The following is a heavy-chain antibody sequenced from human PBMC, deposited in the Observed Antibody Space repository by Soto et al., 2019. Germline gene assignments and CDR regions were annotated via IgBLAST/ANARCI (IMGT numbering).Heavy chain of an antibody. CDR2: INPSTGGT. D-gene: IGHD1-1*01. Sequence: QVQLVQSGAEVKKPGASVKVSCKASGYTFTSYYVHWVRQAPGQRLEWLGIINPSTGGTNYPQKFQGNFTTTRDTSTSTVYMELTSLRSEDAAIYYCARDSGDTTLRQWGRSFDYWGQGTLVTVSS. CDR3: ARDSGDTTLRQWGRSFDY. J-gene: IGHJ4*02. V-gene: IGHV1-46*01. CDR1: GYTFTSYY.